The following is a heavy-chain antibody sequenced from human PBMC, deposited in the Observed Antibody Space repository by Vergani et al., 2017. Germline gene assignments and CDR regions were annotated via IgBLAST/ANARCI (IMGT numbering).Heavy chain of an antibody. J-gene: IGHJ4*02. CDR2: IIPILGTA. CDR1: GGTFSSYA. Sequence: QVQLVQSGAEVKKPGSSVKVSCKASGGTFSSYAISWVRQAPGQGLEWMGRIIPILGTANYAQKFQGRVTMTEDTSTDTAYMELSSLRAEDTAVYYCATDWDSSGWYSYWGQGTLVTVSS. D-gene: IGHD6-19*01. V-gene: IGHV1-69*04. CDR3: ATDWDSSGWYSY.